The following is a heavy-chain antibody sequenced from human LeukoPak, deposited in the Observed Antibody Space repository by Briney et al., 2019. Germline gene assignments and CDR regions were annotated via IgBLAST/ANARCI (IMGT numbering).Heavy chain of an antibody. Sequence: SETLSLTCTVSGGSISSYYWSWIRQPAGKGLEWIARIYTSGSTNYNPSLKRRVTMSVDTSKNQFSLNLSSVPAANTAVYYCARESFSSCSCSFGYWGQGTLVTVSS. J-gene: IGHJ4*02. CDR2: IYTSGST. CDR1: GGSISSYY. D-gene: IGHD2-15*01. V-gene: IGHV4-4*07. CDR3: ARESFSSCSCSFGY.